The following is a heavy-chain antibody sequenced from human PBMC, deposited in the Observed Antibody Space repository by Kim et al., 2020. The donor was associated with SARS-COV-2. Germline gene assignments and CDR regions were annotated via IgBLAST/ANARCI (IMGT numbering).Heavy chain of an antibody. D-gene: IGHD6-13*01. J-gene: IGHJ4*02. Sequence: YYANSVNGRFTISRDNSKNTLYLQMNSLRAEDTAVYYCARDPLATYYFDYWGQGTLVTVSS. CDR3: ARDPLATYYFDY. V-gene: IGHV3-30*01.